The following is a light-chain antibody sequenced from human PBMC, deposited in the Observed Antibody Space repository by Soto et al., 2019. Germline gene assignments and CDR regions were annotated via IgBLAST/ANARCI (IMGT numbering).Light chain of an antibody. V-gene: IGKV3-15*01. CDR3: QQYGSSSWT. CDR2: DAS. Sequence: EIVMTQSPATLSLSPGERATLSCRASQTIDNTLAWYQRKPGQAPRLLIYDASTRATGVPARFSGSGSGTDFTLTISRLDPEDFAVYYCQQYGSSSWTFGQGTKVDIK. J-gene: IGKJ1*01. CDR1: QTIDNT.